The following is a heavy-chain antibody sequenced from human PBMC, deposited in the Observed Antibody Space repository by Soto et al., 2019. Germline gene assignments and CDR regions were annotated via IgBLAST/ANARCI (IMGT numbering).Heavy chain of an antibody. J-gene: IGHJ5*02. CDR3: ARISRYCSGGDCHA. D-gene: IGHD2-15*01. V-gene: IGHV3-30*03. Sequence: PGESLKSSGAASGVSFNSYDMHWVRQAPGKGPEWVAIISYDGSNTYYSDSVRGRFTISRDNSKDTLYLQMHSLRSEDTAIYYCARISRYCSGGDCHAWGQGTQVT. CDR1: GVSFNSYD. CDR2: ISYDGSNT.